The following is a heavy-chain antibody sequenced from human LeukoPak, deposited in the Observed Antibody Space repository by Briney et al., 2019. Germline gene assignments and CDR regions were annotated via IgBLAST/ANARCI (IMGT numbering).Heavy chain of an antibody. CDR1: GFMFRSYW. Sequence: PGGSLRLSCAASGFMFRSYWMHWVRQAPGKGLVWVSRINSDGSGITYADSVKGRFTISRDNAKNALYLQMSSLRAEDTAVYYCARVVADYYYYYYYMDVWGKGTTVTVSS. CDR2: INSDGSGI. CDR3: ARVVADYYYYYYYMDV. J-gene: IGHJ6*03. V-gene: IGHV3-74*03. D-gene: IGHD2-15*01.